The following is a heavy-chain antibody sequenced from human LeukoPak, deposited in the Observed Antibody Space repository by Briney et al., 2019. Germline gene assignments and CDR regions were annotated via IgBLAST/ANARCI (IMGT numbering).Heavy chain of an antibody. D-gene: IGHD6-19*01. Sequence: PSETLSLTCAVYGGSFSGYYWSWIRQPPGKGLEWIGEINHSGSTNYNPFLKSRVTISVDTSKNQFSLKLSSVTAADTAVYYCARTPSGWYGFGGYWGQGTLVTVSS. V-gene: IGHV4-34*01. CDR2: INHSGST. CDR1: GGSFSGYY. J-gene: IGHJ4*02. CDR3: ARTPSGWYGFGGY.